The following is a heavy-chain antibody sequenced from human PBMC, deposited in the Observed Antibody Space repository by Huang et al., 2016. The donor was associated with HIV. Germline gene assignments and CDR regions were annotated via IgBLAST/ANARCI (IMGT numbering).Heavy chain of an antibody. D-gene: IGHD3-3*01. CDR3: AKDADTSGYDVLGPFGS. CDR1: GFTFSSYA. V-gene: IGHV3-23*01. Sequence: EVLLLESGGGLVQPGGSLRLSCVASGFTFSSYAMSWVRQAPGKGLGWVSDSTDGINNRYYAHSVKGRFAVSRDDSTNTLYLQMNSLRAEDTAVYYCAKDADTSGYDVLGPFGSWGQGTLVTVSS. J-gene: IGHJ4*02. CDR2: STDGINNR.